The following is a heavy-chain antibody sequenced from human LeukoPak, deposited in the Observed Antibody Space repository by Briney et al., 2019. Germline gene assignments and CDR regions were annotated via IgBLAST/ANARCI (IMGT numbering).Heavy chain of an antibody. CDR1: GFTFTSYS. V-gene: IGHV3-48*01. Sequence: GGSLRLSCAASGFTFTSYSMDWVRQAPGKGLEWVSYISDSSDTMYYADSVKGRFTISRDNAKNSLYLQMNSLRAEDTAVYYCARDLIVGTTIRYYFDYWGQGTLVTVSS. CDR2: ISDSSDTM. J-gene: IGHJ4*02. CDR3: ARDLIVGTTIRYYFDY. D-gene: IGHD1-26*01.